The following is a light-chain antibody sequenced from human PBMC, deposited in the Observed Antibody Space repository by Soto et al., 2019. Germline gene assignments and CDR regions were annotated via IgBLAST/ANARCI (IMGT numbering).Light chain of an antibody. J-gene: IGKJ1*01. Sequence: EIVMTHPPSTLSLSPVERAALACRASQSVSSNLAWYQQKPGQAPRLLIFGASIRVTGIPDRFIGSGSGTDFTLTISRLEPEDFAVYYCQHYVTSLTTFGQGTTVDIK. CDR3: QHYVTSLTT. CDR2: GAS. V-gene: IGKV3-20*01. CDR1: QSVSSN.